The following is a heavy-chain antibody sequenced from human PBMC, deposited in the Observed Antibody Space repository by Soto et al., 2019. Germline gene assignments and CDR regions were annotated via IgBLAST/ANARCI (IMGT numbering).Heavy chain of an antibody. CDR1: GGSVCSGSYY. J-gene: IGHJ4*02. D-gene: IGHD3-22*01. CDR3: ARGYYDSSGPGGY. Sequence: PSETLSLTCTVSGGSVCSGSYYWSWIRQPPGKGLEWIGHIHYSGSTNYNPSPKSRVTILVDTSKNQFSLKLSSVTAADTAVYYCARGYYDSSGPGGYWGQGTLVTVSS. V-gene: IGHV4-61*01. CDR2: IHYSGST.